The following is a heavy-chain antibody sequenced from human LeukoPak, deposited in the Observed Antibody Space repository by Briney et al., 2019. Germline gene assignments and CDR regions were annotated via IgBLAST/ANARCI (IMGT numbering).Heavy chain of an antibody. D-gene: IGHD2-8*01. CDR2: INHRGST. V-gene: IGHV4-34*01. Sequence: SETLSLTCAVYGGSFSGYYWSWIRQPPGKGLGWIGEINHRGSTNYNPSLKSRVTISVDTSKNQFSLKLSSVIAAATAVYYCARRLGYCPNGVCYRPLYYFDYWGQGTLVTVSS. J-gene: IGHJ4*02. CDR1: GGSFSGYY. CDR3: ARRLGYCPNGVCYRPLYYFDY.